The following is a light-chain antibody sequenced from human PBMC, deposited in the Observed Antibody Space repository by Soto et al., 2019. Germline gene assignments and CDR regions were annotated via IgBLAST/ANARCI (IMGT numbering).Light chain of an antibody. Sequence: EIVLTQSPGTLSLSPGEIATLSCRASQSVSSSYLAWYQQKPGQAPRLLIYGATSRATVIPDRFSGSGSGTDFTLTISRLEPEDFAVYYCQQYGSSPYTFGQGTKLEIK. V-gene: IGKV3-20*01. CDR2: GAT. CDR1: QSVSSSY. J-gene: IGKJ2*01. CDR3: QQYGSSPYT.